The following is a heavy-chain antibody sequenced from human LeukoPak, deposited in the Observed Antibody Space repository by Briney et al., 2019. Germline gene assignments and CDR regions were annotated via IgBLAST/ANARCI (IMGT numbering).Heavy chain of an antibody. CDR2: IWYDGSTT. D-gene: IGHD5-12*01. J-gene: IGHJ4*02. CDR1: GFTFSSYG. Sequence: PGRSLRLSCATSGFTFSSYGRHWVRQVPGKGLEWVAVIWYDGSTTYYADSVKGRFTISRDNSKNTLYLQMNSLRAEDTAVYYCSRVTNVDIAPDYWGQGTLVTVSS. CDR3: SRVTNVDIAPDY. V-gene: IGHV3-33*01.